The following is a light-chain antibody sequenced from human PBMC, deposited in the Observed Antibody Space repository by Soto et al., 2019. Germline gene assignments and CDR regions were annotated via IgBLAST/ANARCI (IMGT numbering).Light chain of an antibody. V-gene: IGLV4-69*01. CDR3: QTWGTGSAIVV. Sequence: QSVLTQSPSASASLGASVKLTCTLSSGHSNYAIAWHQQQPEKGPRYLMKVNSGGSHIKGDGIPDRFSGSSSGAERYLFIPSLQSEDEADYYCQTWGTGSAIVVFGGGTQLTVL. CDR1: SGHSNYA. J-gene: IGLJ7*01. CDR2: VNSGGSH.